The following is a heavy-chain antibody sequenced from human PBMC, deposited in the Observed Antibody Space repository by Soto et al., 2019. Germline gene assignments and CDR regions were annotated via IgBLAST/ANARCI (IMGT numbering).Heavy chain of an antibody. V-gene: IGHV3-30-3*02. CDR2: ISYDGSNK. CDR1: GFTFSSYA. CDR3: AKIESRFFYDSTGYYPFDY. D-gene: IGHD3-22*01. Sequence: PGGSLRLSCAASGFTFSSYAMHWVRQAPGKGLEWVAVISYDGSNKYYADSVKGRFTISRDNSKNTLYLQMNSLRAEDTAVYYCAKIESRFFYDSTGYYPFDYWGQGTLVTVSS. J-gene: IGHJ4*02.